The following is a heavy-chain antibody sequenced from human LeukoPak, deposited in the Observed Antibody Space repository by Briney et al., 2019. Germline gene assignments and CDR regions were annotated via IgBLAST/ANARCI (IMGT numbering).Heavy chain of an antibody. D-gene: IGHD4-17*01. V-gene: IGHV3-9*01. J-gene: IGHJ6*02. CDR3: AKDNHGDYSYYYGMDV. CDR2: IGWNSGRI. CDR1: GFTFDDYS. Sequence: PGRSLRLSCAASGFTFDDYSMHWVRQAPGEGLEWVSGIGWNSGRIGYSDSVKGRFTNTRDNANNSLYQEMNSMRAEDTALYYCAKDNHGDYSYYYGMDVWGQGTTVTVSS.